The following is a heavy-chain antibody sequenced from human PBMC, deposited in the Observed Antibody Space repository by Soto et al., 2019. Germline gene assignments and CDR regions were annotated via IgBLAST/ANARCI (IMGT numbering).Heavy chain of an antibody. Sequence: GGSLRLSCAASGFTFSSYAMHWVRQAPGKGLEWVAVISYDGSNKYYADSVKGRFTISRDNSKNTLYLQMNSLRADDTAVYYCARENPYCGGDCYSLDYWGQGTLVTVSS. J-gene: IGHJ4*02. D-gene: IGHD2-21*02. CDR2: ISYDGSNK. CDR1: GFTFSSYA. V-gene: IGHV3-30-3*01. CDR3: ARENPYCGGDCYSLDY.